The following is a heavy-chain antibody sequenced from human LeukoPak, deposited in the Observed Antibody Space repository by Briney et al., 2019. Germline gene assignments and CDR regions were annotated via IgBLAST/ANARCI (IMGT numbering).Heavy chain of an antibody. Sequence: SETLSLTCTVSGGSISSSTYYWGWIRQPPGKGLEWIGSIYYSGSTYYNPSLKSRVSISVDTSKNQFSLRLSSVTAADTAVYYCARSQYSSSWAPFDYWGQGTLVTVSS. CDR2: IYYSGST. J-gene: IGHJ4*02. CDR1: GGSISSSTYY. D-gene: IGHD6-13*01. CDR3: ARSQYSSSWAPFDY. V-gene: IGHV4-39*01.